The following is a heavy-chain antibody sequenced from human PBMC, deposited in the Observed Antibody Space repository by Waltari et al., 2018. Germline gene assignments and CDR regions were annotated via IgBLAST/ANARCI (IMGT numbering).Heavy chain of an antibody. J-gene: IGHJ6*02. CDR1: GYSISSGYY. V-gene: IGHV4-38-2*01. Sequence: QVQLQESGPGLVKPSETLSLTCAVSGYSISSGYYWGWIRQPPGKGLEWIGSIYHSGSTYYNPSLKSRVTRSVDTSKNQFSLKLSSVTAADTAVYYCARLGDYYYGMDVWGQGTTVTVSS. D-gene: IGHD1-26*01. CDR3: ARLGDYYYGMDV. CDR2: IYHSGST.